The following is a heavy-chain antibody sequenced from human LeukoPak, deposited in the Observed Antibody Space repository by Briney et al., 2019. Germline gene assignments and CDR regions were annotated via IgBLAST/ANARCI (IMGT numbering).Heavy chain of an antibody. V-gene: IGHV3-21*01. CDR3: ARDFDLRLFDY. J-gene: IGHJ4*02. CDR1: GFTFSSYS. D-gene: IGHD5-12*01. CDR2: IGSSSSYI. Sequence: GGSLRLSCAASGFTFSSYSMNWVRQAPGKGLEWVSSIGSSSSYIYYADSVKGRFTISRDNAKNSLYLQMNSLRAEDTAVYYCARDFDLRLFDYWGQGTLVTVSS.